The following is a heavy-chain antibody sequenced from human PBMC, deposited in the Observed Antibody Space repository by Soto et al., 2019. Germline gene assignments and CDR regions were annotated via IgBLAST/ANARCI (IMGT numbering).Heavy chain of an antibody. D-gene: IGHD3-22*01. J-gene: IGHJ6*02. CDR3: ARPDEGGYSSNHHYYYALDV. V-gene: IGHV1-69*13. CDR1: GGTFRSYS. CDR2: IIPIFDIT. Sequence: ASVKVSCKASGGTFRSYSISWVRQAPGQGLEWMGGIIPIFDITNYAQKFQGRVTITADESTSTAYMELSSLGSDETAVYYCARPDEGGYSSNHHYYYALDVWGQGTTVTVSS.